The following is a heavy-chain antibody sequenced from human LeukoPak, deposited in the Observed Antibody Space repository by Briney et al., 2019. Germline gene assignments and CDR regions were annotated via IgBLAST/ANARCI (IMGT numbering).Heavy chain of an antibody. CDR2: INTDGSST. Sequence: GGSLRLSCAASGFTFNSYWMHWVRQAPGKGLVWVSRINTDGSSTSYADSVKGRFTISRDNAKNTLYLQMNSLRAEDTAVYYCARGKSGSYGLEDYWGQGTLVTVSS. D-gene: IGHD1-26*01. CDR1: GFTFNSYW. V-gene: IGHV3-74*01. CDR3: ARGKSGSYGLEDY. J-gene: IGHJ4*02.